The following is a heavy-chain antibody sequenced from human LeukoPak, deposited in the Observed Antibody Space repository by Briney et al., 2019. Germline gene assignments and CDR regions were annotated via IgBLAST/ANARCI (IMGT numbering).Heavy chain of an antibody. Sequence: SETLSLTCAVYGGSFSDYYWSWIRQPPGKGLEWIGEINHSGRTNHNPPLKSRLTISVDTSKNQFSLRLSSVTAADTALYYCARVSRGSVSHFDYWGQGTLVTVSS. V-gene: IGHV4-34*01. CDR1: GGSFSDYY. J-gene: IGHJ4*02. CDR2: INHSGRT. CDR3: ARVSRGSVSHFDY. D-gene: IGHD1-26*01.